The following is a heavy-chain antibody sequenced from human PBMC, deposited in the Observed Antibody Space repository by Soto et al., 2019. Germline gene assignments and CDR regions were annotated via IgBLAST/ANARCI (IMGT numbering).Heavy chain of an antibody. V-gene: IGHV4-39*01. CDR2: IYYNGNT. D-gene: IGHD3-22*01. CDR1: GGSITSSSYY. Sequence: QLQLQESGPGLVKPSETLSLTCTVSGGSITSSSYYWAWIRQPPGKGLEWIGTIYYNGNTYYIPSLKSRVTISIDTSHNQFSLKLSSVTAADTAVYYCAGGLGSSGCHVWGQGTLVTVSS. J-gene: IGHJ1*01. CDR3: AGGLGSSGCHV.